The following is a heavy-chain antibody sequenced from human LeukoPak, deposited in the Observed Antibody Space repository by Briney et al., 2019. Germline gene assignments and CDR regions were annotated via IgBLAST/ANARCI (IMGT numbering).Heavy chain of an antibody. J-gene: IGHJ4*02. CDR1: GVSVSSGSYY. V-gene: IGHV4-61*01. D-gene: IGHD4-17*01. Sequence: PSETLSLTCTVSGVSVSSGSYYWSWIRQPPGKGLEWIGYIYYSGSTNYNPSLKSRVTISVDTSKNQFSLKLSSVTAADTAVYYCASYDYGDYYFDYWGQGTLVTVSS. CDR2: IYYSGST. CDR3: ASYDYGDYYFDY.